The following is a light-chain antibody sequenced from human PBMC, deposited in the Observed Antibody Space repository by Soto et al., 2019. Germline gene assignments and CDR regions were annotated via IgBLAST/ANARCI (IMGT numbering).Light chain of an antibody. CDR2: DVS. V-gene: IGLV2-14*01. CDR3: SSYXSSSTLV. Sequence: QSALTQPASVSGSPGQSITISCTGTSSDVGGYNYVPWYQQHPGKAPKLMIYDVSNRPSGVSNRFSGSKSGNTASLTISGLQAEDEADSYCSSYXSSSTLVFGTGTKVTVL. J-gene: IGLJ1*01. CDR1: SSDVGGYNY.